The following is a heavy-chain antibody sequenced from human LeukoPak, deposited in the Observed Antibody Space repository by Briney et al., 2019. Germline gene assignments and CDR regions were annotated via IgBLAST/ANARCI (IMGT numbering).Heavy chain of an antibody. J-gene: IGHJ5*02. Sequence: GASVKVSCKASGYTFTGYYMHWVRQAPGQGLEWMGWINPNSGGTNYVQKFQGRVTMTRDTSISTAYMELSRLRSDDTAVYYCARDPVLLWFGELPGNWFDPWGQGTLVTVSS. CDR1: GYTFTGYY. D-gene: IGHD3-10*01. CDR3: ARDPVLLWFGELPGNWFDP. CDR2: INPNSGGT. V-gene: IGHV1-2*02.